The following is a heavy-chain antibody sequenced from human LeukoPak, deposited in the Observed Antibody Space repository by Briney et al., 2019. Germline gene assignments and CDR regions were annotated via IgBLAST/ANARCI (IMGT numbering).Heavy chain of an antibody. Sequence: QPGGSLRLSCAASGFTFDDYAMHWVRQAPGKGLEWVSLISGDGGSTYYADSVKGRFTISRDNGKNSLYLQMNSLRTEDTALYYCAKDILPYCSGGSCYAQLDYWGQGTLVTVSS. J-gene: IGHJ4*02. D-gene: IGHD2-15*01. CDR1: GFTFDDYA. CDR2: ISGDGGST. V-gene: IGHV3-43*02. CDR3: AKDILPYCSGGSCYAQLDY.